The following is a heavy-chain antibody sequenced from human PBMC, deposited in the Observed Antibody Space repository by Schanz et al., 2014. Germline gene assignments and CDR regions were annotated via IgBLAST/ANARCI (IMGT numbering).Heavy chain of an antibody. V-gene: IGHV3-33*01. CDR2: IWNNGVTK. Sequence: QVQLVESGGGVVQFGRSLRLSCVASGFTFSSYGMHWVRQAPGKGLEWVAVIWNNGVTKYYADSVRGRFTISRDRFQNTLYLRMSSLRADDTAVYFCARAHGNNWYGKGLDYWGQGTQVTVSS. CDR3: ARAHGNNWYGKGLDY. CDR1: GFTFSSYG. D-gene: IGHD1-1*01. J-gene: IGHJ4*02.